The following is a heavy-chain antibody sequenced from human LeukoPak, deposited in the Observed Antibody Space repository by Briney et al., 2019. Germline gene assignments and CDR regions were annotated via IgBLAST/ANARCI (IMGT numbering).Heavy chain of an antibody. CDR2: MNPNSGNT. V-gene: IGHV1-8*01. CDR1: GYTFTSYD. CDR3: ARGGLLAAAGTPYCYGMDV. J-gene: IGHJ6*02. Sequence: ASVKVSCKASGYTFTSYDINWVRQATGQGLEWMGWMNPNSGNTGYAQKFQGRVTMTRNTSISTAYMELSSLRSEDTAVYYCARGGLLAAAGTPYCYGMDVWGQGTTVTVSS. D-gene: IGHD6-13*01.